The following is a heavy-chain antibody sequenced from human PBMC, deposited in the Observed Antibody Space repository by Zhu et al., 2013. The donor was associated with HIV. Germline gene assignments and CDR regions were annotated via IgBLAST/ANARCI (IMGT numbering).Heavy chain of an antibody. CDR3: AKVAQDFKVVVTTVTDLPDY. D-gene: IGHD4-4*01. CDR1: GFTFSNYA. Sequence: VQLLESGGGLVQPGGSLRLSCAASGFTFSNYAMSWVRQAPGKGLEWVSAISGSGGSTYYADSVKGRFTISRDNSKNTLYLQMNSLRAEDTAVYYCAKVAQDFKVVVTTVTDLPDYWGQGTLVTVSS. V-gene: IGHV3-23*01. CDR2: ISGSGGST. J-gene: IGHJ4*02.